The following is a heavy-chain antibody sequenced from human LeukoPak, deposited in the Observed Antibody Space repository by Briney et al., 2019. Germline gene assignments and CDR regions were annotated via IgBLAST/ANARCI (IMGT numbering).Heavy chain of an antibody. CDR2: VDHTGST. V-gene: IGHV4-61*03. CDR1: GGSISSSSYY. J-gene: IGHJ6*03. CDR3: ARGRVSSSTWYSTYYYYFYMDV. D-gene: IGHD1-1*01. Sequence: TASETLSLTCTVSGGSISSSSYYWTWIRQPPGKGLEWIGYVDHTGSTNFNPPLNGRVSISRDTTKNLFSLRLRSVTAADTAVYFCARGRVSSSTWYSTYYYYFYMDVWGKGTTVTVSS.